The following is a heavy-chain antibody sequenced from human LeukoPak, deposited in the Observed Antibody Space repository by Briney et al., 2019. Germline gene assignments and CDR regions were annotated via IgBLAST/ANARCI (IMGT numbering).Heavy chain of an antibody. V-gene: IGHV4-4*02. CDR2: IFHGGNT. D-gene: IGHD1-1*01. CDR3: ARTTRDFDY. Sequence: SETLSLTCDVSGASISSNNWWSWVRQPPGKGLEWIGEIFHGGNTNYNPSLKSRVTISVDKSNNQFSLKLSSVTAADTAVYYCARTTRDFDYWGQGTLVTVSS. CDR1: GASISSNNW. J-gene: IGHJ4*02.